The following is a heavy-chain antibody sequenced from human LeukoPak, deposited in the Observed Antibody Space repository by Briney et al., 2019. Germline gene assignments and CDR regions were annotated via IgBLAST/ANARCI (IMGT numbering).Heavy chain of an antibody. J-gene: IGHJ4*01. CDR3: VRVLGSPSYFDY. CDR2: TYRGGTT. CDR1: GITVSNNH. V-gene: IGHV3-66*01. D-gene: IGHD6-6*01. Sequence: GGSLRLSCAASGITVSNNHMSWVRQAPGKTLEWVSVTYRGGTTEYTHSVKDRFTTLGDDSANTLYLQMSTLRVEDTAVYYCVRVLGSPSYFDYWGQGTLVTVSS.